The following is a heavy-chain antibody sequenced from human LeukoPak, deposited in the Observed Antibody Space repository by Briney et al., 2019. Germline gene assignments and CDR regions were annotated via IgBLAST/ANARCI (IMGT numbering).Heavy chain of an antibody. CDR3: ARGPEAVAGSFDY. V-gene: IGHV3-23*01. Sequence: GGSLRLSCAASGFTFSNYAINWVRQAPGRGLEWVSGISGSGGSTYYADSVKGRFTISRDNSKNTLYLQMNSLRAEDTAVYYCARGPEAVAGSFDYWGQGTLVTVSS. CDR1: GFTFSNYA. D-gene: IGHD6-19*01. J-gene: IGHJ4*02. CDR2: ISGSGGST.